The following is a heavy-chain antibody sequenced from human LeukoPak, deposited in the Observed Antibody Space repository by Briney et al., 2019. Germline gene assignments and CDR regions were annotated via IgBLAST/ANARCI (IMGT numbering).Heavy chain of an antibody. D-gene: IGHD2-15*01. J-gene: IGHJ5*02. V-gene: IGHV4-59*08. CDR1: GGSISGYY. CDR3: ARHEGYCSGGSCWENWFDP. Sequence: SETLSLTCTVSGGSISGYYWGWFRQPPGVGLEWIGYIHYTRTTNYNPSLKSRVTISVDTSKNQFSLKLSSVTAADTAVYYCARHEGYCSGGSCWENWFDPWGQGTLVTVSS. CDR2: IHYTRTT.